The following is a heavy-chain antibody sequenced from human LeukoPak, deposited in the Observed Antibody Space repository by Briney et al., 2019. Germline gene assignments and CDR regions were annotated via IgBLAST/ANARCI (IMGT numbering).Heavy chain of an antibody. J-gene: IGHJ4*02. CDR3: ARDPRAHSYGTGLDY. CDR1: GFTFSSYS. D-gene: IGHD5-18*01. V-gene: IGHV3-21*01. Sequence: GGSLRLSCAASGFTFSSYSMNWVRQAPGKGLEWVSSISSSSNYIYYADSAKGRFTISRDNAKNSLYLQMNSLRAEDTAVYYCARDPRAHSYGTGLDYWGQGTLVTVSS. CDR2: ISSSSNYI.